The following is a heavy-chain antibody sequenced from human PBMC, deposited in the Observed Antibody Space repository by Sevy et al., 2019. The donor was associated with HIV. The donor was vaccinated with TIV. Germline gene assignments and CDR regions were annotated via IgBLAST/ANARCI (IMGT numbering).Heavy chain of an antibody. V-gene: IGHV3-30*03. J-gene: IGHJ6*02. CDR2: ISYHGRDK. D-gene: IGHD3-9*01. Sequence: GGSLRLSCVVSGITFSTSGMHWVRQAPGKGLEWVAVISYHGRDKFYADSVKGRSTISRDNSKNILYLQMISLRAEDTAVYYCARHFTGYNGMDVWGQGTTVTVSS. CDR3: ARHFTGYNGMDV. CDR1: GITFSTSG.